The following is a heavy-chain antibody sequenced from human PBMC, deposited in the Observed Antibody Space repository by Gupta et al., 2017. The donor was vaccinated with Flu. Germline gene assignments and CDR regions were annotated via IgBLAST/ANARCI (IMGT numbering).Heavy chain of an antibody. V-gene: IGHV1-2*06. Sequence: QVQLMQSGAEVEKPGASVKVSCKASGYTFTGYYMHWVRQAPGQGLDWMGRINPNSGGTNYAQKFQGRVTMTRDTSISTAYMELSRLRSDDTAVYYCARGPTIFGVVNYYYMDVWGKGTTVTVSS. D-gene: IGHD3-3*01. CDR1: GYTFTGYY. J-gene: IGHJ6*03. CDR3: ARGPTIFGVVNYYYMDV. CDR2: INPNSGGT.